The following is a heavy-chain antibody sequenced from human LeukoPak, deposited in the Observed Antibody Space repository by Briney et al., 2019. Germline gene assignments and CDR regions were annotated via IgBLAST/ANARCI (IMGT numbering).Heavy chain of an antibody. V-gene: IGHV3-23*01. CDR2: ISGSGGST. CDR3: AKGDIDSSGYYPGGAYYYYYMDV. D-gene: IGHD3-22*01. J-gene: IGHJ6*03. CDR1: GFTFSSYA. Sequence: GGSLRLSCAASGFTFSSYAMSWVRQAPGKGLEWVSAISGSGGSTYYADSVKGRFTISRDNSKNTLYLQMNSLRAEDTAVYYCAKGDIDSSGYYPGGAYYYYYMDVWDKGTTVTVSS.